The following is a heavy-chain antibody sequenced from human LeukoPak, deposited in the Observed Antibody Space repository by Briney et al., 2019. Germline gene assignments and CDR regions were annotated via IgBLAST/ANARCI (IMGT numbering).Heavy chain of an antibody. D-gene: IGHD3-10*02. J-gene: IGHJ6*03. V-gene: IGHV4-4*07. Sequence: SETLSLTCTVSGGSISSYYWSWIRQPAGKGLEWIGRIYTSGSTNYTPSLKSRVTMSVDTSKNQFSLKLSSVTAADTAVYYCASTLRIPSMLSGYMDVWGKGTTVTVSS. CDR3: ASTLRIPSMLSGYMDV. CDR1: GGSISSYY. CDR2: IYTSGST.